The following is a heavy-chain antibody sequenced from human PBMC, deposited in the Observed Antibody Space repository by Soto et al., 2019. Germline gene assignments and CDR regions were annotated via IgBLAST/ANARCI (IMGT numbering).Heavy chain of an antibody. V-gene: IGHV3-30*18. Sequence: QVQLVESGGGVVQPGRSLRLSCAASGFTFSSYGMHWVRQAPGKGLEWVAVISYDGSNKYYADSVKGRFTISRDNSKNTLYLQMNSLRAEDTAVYYCAKDHLEWFGELNSGGFDYWGQGTLVTVSS. D-gene: IGHD3-10*01. CDR1: GFTFSSYG. CDR3: AKDHLEWFGELNSGGFDY. J-gene: IGHJ4*02. CDR2: ISYDGSNK.